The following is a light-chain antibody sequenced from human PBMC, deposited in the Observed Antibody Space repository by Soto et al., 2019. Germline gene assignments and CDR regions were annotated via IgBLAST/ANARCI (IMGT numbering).Light chain of an antibody. J-gene: IGLJ2*01. CDR1: SSDVGAYDY. CDR2: DVN. CDR3: SAYTSSSTVV. Sequence: QSALTQPASVSGSPGQSITISCTGTSSDVGAYDYVSWFQQHPGKAPKLMIYDVNNRPSGVSNRFSGSKSGNTASLIISGLQAEDEAHYYCSAYTSSSTVVFGGGTKLTVL. V-gene: IGLV2-14*01.